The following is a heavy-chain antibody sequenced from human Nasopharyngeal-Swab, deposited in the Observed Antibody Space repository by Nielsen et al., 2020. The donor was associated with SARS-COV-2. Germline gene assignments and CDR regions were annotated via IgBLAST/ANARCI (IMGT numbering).Heavy chain of an antibody. Sequence: WVREAPGQWLEWMGWINAGNGNTKYSQKFQGRVTITRDTSASTAYMELSSLRSEDTAVYYCARSRGNTIFGVVINEFGWFDPWGQGTLVTVSS. V-gene: IGHV1-3*01. CDR3: ARSRGNTIFGVVINEFGWFDP. CDR2: INAGNGNT. J-gene: IGHJ5*02. D-gene: IGHD3-3*01.